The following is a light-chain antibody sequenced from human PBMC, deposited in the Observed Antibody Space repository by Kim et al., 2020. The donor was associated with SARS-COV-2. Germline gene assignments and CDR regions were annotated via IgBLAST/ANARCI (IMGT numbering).Light chain of an antibody. Sequence: QSALTQPASVSGSPGQSITISCTGTSSDVGGYNHVSWYQQHPGKAPKLIIYDVSNRPSGVSNRSSASKSGNTASLTISGRQAEDEADYYCNSYSSSKTNVYVFGTGTKVTVL. CDR3: NSYSSSKTNVYV. V-gene: IGLV2-14*03. J-gene: IGLJ1*01. CDR1: SSDVGGYNH. CDR2: DVS.